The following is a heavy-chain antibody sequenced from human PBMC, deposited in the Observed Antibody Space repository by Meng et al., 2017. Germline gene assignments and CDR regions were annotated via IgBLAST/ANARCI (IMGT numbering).Heavy chain of an antibody. CDR1: GYTLTGYY. D-gene: IGHD3-16*01. J-gene: IGHJ5*02. CDR3: ARNRGVDVWGSYSEFDP. CDR2: INPNSGGT. Sequence: HLVQSGVEVKKPGASVTVSCKASGYTLTGYYMHWVRQAPGQGLEWMGRINPNSGGTNYAQKFQGRVTMTRDTSISTAYMELSRLRSDDTAVYYCARNRGVDVWGSYSEFDPWGQGTLVTVSS. V-gene: IGHV1-2*06.